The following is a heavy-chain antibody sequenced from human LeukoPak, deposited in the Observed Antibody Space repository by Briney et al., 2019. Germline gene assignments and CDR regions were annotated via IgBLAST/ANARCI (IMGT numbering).Heavy chain of an antibody. D-gene: IGHD3-9*01. V-gene: IGHV3-48*03. Sequence: GGSLRLSCAASGFTFSSYEMNWVRQAPGKGLDWVSYISSSGSTIYYADSVKGRFTISRDNAKNSLYLQMNSLRAEDTAVYYCARDYLDYDILTGYNYYYGMDVWGKGTTVTVSS. J-gene: IGHJ6*04. CDR3: ARDYLDYDILTGYNYYYGMDV. CDR1: GFTFSSYE. CDR2: ISSSGSTI.